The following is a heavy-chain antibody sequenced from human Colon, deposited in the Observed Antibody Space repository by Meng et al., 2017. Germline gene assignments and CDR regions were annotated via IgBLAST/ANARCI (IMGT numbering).Heavy chain of an antibody. Sequence: VGSGGGLVKPGGSLRLSCSVSGFTFSDYYMNWVRQAPGKGLEWISYISSSGNTIYYADSVKGRFTISRDIANNSLYLRVNSLRAEDTAVYYCARGLARRWEVQRGFDYWGQGTLVTVSS. CDR3: ARGLARRWEVQRGFDY. J-gene: IGHJ4*02. CDR1: GFTFSDYY. V-gene: IGHV3-11*01. D-gene: IGHD1-26*01. CDR2: ISSSGNTI.